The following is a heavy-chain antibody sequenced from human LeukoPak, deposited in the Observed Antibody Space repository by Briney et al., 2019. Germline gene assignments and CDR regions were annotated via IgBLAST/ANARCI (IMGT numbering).Heavy chain of an antibody. J-gene: IGHJ4*02. D-gene: IGHD3-3*01. Sequence: PPGGSLRLSCAASGFTFSSYAMHWVRQAPGKGLEYVSAISSNGGSTYYANSVKGRFTISRDNSKNTLYLQMGSLRAEDMAVYYCARGGPRRFLEWLFPSYHFDYWGQGTLVTVSS. CDR1: GFTFSSYA. CDR3: ARGGPRRFLEWLFPSYHFDY. V-gene: IGHV3-64*01. CDR2: ISSNGGST.